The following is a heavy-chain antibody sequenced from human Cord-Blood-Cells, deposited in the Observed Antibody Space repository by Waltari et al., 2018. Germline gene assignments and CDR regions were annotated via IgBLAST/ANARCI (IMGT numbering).Heavy chain of an antibody. CDR2: IIPIFGTA. D-gene: IGHD2-15*01. Sequence: QVQLVQSGAEVKKPGSSVKVSCKASGGTFSSYAISWVRQAPGQGLEWMGGIIPIFGTANYAQKFQGRVTITADESTSTAYMELSSLRSEDTAVYYCARVLGYCSGGSCYYYYGMDVWGQGTTVTVSS. V-gene: IGHV1-69*01. CDR1: GGTFSSYA. J-gene: IGHJ6*02. CDR3: ARVLGYCSGGSCYYYYGMDV.